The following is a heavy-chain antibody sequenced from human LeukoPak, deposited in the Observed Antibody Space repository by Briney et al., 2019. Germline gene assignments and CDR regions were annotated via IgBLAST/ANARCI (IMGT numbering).Heavy chain of an antibody. V-gene: IGHV4-39*07. J-gene: IGHJ2*01. CDR1: GGSISSSSYY. CDR3: ARDLSIARVWYFDL. Sequence: SETLTLTCTVSGGSISSSSYYWGWIRQPPGKGLEWIGSIYYSGSTYYNPSLKSRVTISVDTSKNQFSLKLSSVTAADTAVYYCARDLSIARVWYFDLWGRGTLVTVSS. D-gene: IGHD6-6*01. CDR2: IYYSGST.